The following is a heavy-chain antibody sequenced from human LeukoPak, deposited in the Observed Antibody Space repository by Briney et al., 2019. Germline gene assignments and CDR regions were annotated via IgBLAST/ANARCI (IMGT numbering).Heavy chain of an antibody. D-gene: IGHD3-22*01. V-gene: IGHV3-74*01. CDR1: GFTFSSYW. CDR2: INSDGSST. Sequence: GGSLRLSCAASGFTFSSYWMHWVRQAPGKGLVWVSRINSDGSSTSYADSVKGRFTISRDNAKNTLYLQMNSLRAEDTAVYYCASHDYYESSLGYYFGYWGQGTLVTVSS. J-gene: IGHJ4*02. CDR3: ASHDYYESSLGYYFGY.